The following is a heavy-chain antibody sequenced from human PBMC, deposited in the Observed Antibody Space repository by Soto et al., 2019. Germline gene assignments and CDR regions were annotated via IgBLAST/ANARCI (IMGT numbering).Heavy chain of an antibody. CDR2: IWYDGSNK. CDR1: GFTFSSYG. Sequence: QVQLVESGGGVVQPGRSLRLSCAASGFTFSSYGMHWVRQAPGKGLEWVAVIWYDGSNKYYADSVKGRFTTSRDNSKNTLYLQMNSLRAEDTAVYYCARDLGGYSPYYYYYGMDVWGQGTTVTVSS. D-gene: IGHD3-10*01. J-gene: IGHJ6*02. CDR3: ARDLGGYSPYYYYYGMDV. V-gene: IGHV3-33*01.